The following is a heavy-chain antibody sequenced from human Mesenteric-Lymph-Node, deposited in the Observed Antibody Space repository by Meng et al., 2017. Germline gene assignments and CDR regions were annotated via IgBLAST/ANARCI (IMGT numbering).Heavy chain of an antibody. J-gene: IGHJ4*02. CDR2: ISSSSSYI. Sequence: GESLKISCAASGFTFSSYSMNWVRQAPGKGLEWVSSISSSSSYIYYADSVKGRFTISRDNAKNSLYLQMNSLRAEDTAVYYCARDQASLNYVDIVVPIDYWGQGTLVTVSS. V-gene: IGHV3-21*01. D-gene: IGHD5-12*01. CDR3: ARDQASLNYVDIVVPIDY. CDR1: GFTFSSYS.